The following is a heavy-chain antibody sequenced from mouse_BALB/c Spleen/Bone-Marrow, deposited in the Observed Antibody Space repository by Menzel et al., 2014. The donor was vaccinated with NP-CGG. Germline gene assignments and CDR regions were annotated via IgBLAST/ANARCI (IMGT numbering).Heavy chain of an antibody. Sequence: EVKVVESGGDLVKPGGSLKLSCAAPGFTFSNYALSWVRQTPEKRLEWVASISTGGSTYYLDSVKGRFTISRDSARNILYLQMSSLRSEDTAMYYCARNYYGSFAYWVQGTLVTVSA. CDR1: GFTFSNYA. J-gene: IGHJ3*01. CDR2: ISTGGST. CDR3: ARNYYGSFAY. V-gene: IGHV5-6-5*01. D-gene: IGHD1-1*01.